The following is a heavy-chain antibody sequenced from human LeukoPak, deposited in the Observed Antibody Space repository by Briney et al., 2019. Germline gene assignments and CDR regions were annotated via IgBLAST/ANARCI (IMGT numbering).Heavy chain of an antibody. J-gene: IGHJ6*03. Sequence: SETLSLTCTVSGGSINSYYWSWIRRPPGKGLEWIGYIHYSGSTNYNPSLKSRVTISVDTSKNQFSLKLSSVTATDTAVYYCARSQSYYYYYMDVWGKGTTVTVSS. V-gene: IGHV4-59*01. CDR1: GGSINSYY. CDR3: ARSQSYYYYYMDV. CDR2: IHYSGST.